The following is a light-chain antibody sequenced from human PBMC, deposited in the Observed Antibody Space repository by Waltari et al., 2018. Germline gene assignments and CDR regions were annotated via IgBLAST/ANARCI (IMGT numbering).Light chain of an antibody. CDR1: QSVLYSSNNKNY. J-gene: IGKJ3*01. CDR2: WAS. Sequence: GSLAVSLGERATINCKSSQSVLYSSNNKNYLAWYQQKPGQPPKLLIYWASTRESGVPDRFSGSGSGTDFTLTISSLQAEDVAVYFCQQYSSTPFTFGPGTKVDIK. V-gene: IGKV4-1*01. CDR3: QQYSSTPFT.